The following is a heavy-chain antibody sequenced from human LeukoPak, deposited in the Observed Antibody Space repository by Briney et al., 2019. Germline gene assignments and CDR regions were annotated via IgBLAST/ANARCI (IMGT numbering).Heavy chain of an antibody. Sequence: GGSLRLSCAASGFTFSIYGMNWVRQAPGKGLEWVSSISSSSRYIYYADSVKGRFTISRDNAKNSLSLQMNNLRAEDTALYYCARGGSFFNYWGQGILVTVSS. V-gene: IGHV3-21*04. D-gene: IGHD1-26*01. CDR3: ARGGSFFNY. J-gene: IGHJ4*02. CDR2: ISSSSRYI. CDR1: GFTFSIYG.